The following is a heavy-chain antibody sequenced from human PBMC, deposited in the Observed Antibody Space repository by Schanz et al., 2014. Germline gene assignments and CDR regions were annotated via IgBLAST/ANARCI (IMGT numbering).Heavy chain of an antibody. CDR2: IIPILGIA. CDR1: GGTFSTYT. J-gene: IGHJ4*02. Sequence: QVQLVQSGAEVKKPGSSVKVSCKASGGTFSTYTISWVRQAPGQGLEWMGRIIPILGIANYAQKFQGRVTNTADKSTSTASMELSSLRSEDTAVYYCARGGSMIQEINFAYWGQGSLVTVSS. D-gene: IGHD3-16*01. CDR3: ARGGSMIQEINFAY. V-gene: IGHV1-69*02.